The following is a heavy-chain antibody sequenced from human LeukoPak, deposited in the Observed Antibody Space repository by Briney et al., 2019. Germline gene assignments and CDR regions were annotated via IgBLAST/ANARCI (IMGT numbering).Heavy chain of an antibody. CDR1: GGSISSSSYY. D-gene: IGHD5-18*01. J-gene: IGHJ3*02. CDR2: IYYSGST. CDR3: ARDGLWIQNAFDI. V-gene: IGHV4-61*01. Sequence: SETLSLTCTVSGGSISSSSYYWSWIRQPPGKGLEWIGYIYYSGSTNYNPSLKSRVTISVDTSKNQFSLKLSSVTAADTAVYYCARDGLWIQNAFDIWGQGTMVTVSS.